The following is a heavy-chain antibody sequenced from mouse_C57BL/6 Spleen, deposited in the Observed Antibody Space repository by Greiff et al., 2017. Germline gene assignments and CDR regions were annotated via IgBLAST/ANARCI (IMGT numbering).Heavy chain of an antibody. CDR1: GYTFTSYW. Sequence: QVQLQQPGAELVKPGASVKLSCTASGYTFTSYWMHWVKQRPGQGLEWIGMIHPNSGSTNYNEKFKSKATLTVDKSSSTAYMQLSSLTSEDSAVYYCAREGDYDYVDWYFDVWGTGTTVTVSS. D-gene: IGHD2-4*01. CDR3: AREGDYDYVDWYFDV. CDR2: IHPNSGST. J-gene: IGHJ1*03. V-gene: IGHV1-64*01.